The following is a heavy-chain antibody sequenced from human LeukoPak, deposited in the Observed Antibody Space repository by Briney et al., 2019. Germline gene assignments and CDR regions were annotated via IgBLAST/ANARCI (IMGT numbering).Heavy chain of an antibody. J-gene: IGHJ5*02. Sequence: TGGSLRLSCTASGFTFSSYAMSWVRQAPGKGLEWVSAISGSGGSTYYADSVKGRFTISRDNSKNTLYLQMNSLRAEDTAVYYCAKSTGYCSSTSCRYNWFDPWGQGTLVTVSS. CDR2: ISGSGGST. CDR3: AKSTGYCSSTSCRYNWFDP. V-gene: IGHV3-23*01. D-gene: IGHD2-2*01. CDR1: GFTFSSYA.